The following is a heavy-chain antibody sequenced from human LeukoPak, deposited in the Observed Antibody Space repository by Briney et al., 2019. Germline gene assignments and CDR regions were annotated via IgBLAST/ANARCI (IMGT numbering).Heavy chain of an antibody. J-gene: IGHJ4*02. V-gene: IGHV3-48*03. CDR2: ISSSGRTM. CDR1: GFTFSNYE. Sequence: QAGGSLRLSCGVSGFTFSNYEMNWVRQAPGKGLEWLSYISSSGRTMYYADSVKGRFTISRDNAKNSLYLQMNSLRAEDTAVYYCARDRKAAVTYPDYWGQGTLVTVSS. CDR3: ARDRKAAVTYPDY. D-gene: IGHD4-17*01.